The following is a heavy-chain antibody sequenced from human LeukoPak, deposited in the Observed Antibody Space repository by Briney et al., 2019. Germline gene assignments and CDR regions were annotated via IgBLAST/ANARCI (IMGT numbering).Heavy chain of an antibody. CDR3: AKQQWLVRGAFDY. V-gene: IGHV3-23*01. CDR2: ISGSGGST. J-gene: IGHJ4*02. Sequence: PGGYLRLSCAASGFTLSSYAMSWVRQAPGKGLEWVSAISGSGGSTYYADSVKGRFTISRDNSKNTLYLQMNSLRAEDTAVYYCAKQQWLVRGAFDYWGQGTLVTVSS. CDR1: GFTLSSYA. D-gene: IGHD6-19*01.